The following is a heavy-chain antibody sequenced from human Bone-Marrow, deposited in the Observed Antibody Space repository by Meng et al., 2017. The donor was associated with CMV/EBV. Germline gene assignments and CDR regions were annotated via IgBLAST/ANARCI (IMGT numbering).Heavy chain of an antibody. Sequence: GESLKISCAASGFTFSDYYMSWIRQAPGKGLEWVSYISSSGSTIYYADSVKGRFTISRDNAKNSLYLQMNSLRAEDTAVYYCARDSSSWYFSSDDWGQGTLVTVSS. J-gene: IGHJ4*02. CDR2: ISSSGSTI. V-gene: IGHV3-11*04. D-gene: IGHD6-13*01. CDR1: GFTFSDYY. CDR3: ARDSSSWYFSSDD.